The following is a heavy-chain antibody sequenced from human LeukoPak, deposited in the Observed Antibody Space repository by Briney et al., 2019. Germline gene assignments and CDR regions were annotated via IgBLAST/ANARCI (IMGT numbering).Heavy chain of an antibody. D-gene: IGHD6-19*01. J-gene: IGHJ4*02. V-gene: IGHV3-74*01. CDR3: ARLVSVRYSSGWYVDY. Sequence: TGGSLGLSCAASGFTFSSCWMHWVRQDPGKGLVWVARINSDGSSTSYADSVRGRFTISRDNAKNTLYLQMSSLRVEDTAVYYCARLVSVRYSSGWYVDYWGQGTLVTVSS. CDR1: GFTFSSCW. CDR2: INSDGSST.